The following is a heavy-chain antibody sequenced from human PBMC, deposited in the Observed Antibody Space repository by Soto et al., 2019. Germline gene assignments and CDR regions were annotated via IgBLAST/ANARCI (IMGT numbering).Heavy chain of an antibody. V-gene: IGHV4-31*03. J-gene: IGHJ5*02. D-gene: IGHD3-10*01. CDR2: IYYSGST. Sequence: SETLSLTCTVSGGSISSGGYYWSWIRQHPGKGLEWIGYIYYSGSTYYNPSLKSRVTISVDTSKNQFSLKLSSVTAADTAVYYCARDSLYYYGSGSYSWFDPWGQGTLVTVSS. CDR1: GGSISSGGYY. CDR3: ARDSLYYYGSGSYSWFDP.